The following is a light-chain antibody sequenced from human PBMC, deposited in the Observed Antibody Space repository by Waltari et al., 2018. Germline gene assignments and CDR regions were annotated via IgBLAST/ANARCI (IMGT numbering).Light chain of an antibody. V-gene: IGKV3-15*01. Sequence: EIVMTQSPATLSVSPGEGATLSCRASQSISSNLAWYQQKPGQAPRLLIFGASTRAAGTPAGFSGSESGTYFTLTISSLQAEDVAIYFCQHYNEQPLTFGGGTKVEIK. CDR2: GAS. J-gene: IGKJ4*01. CDR3: QHYNEQPLT. CDR1: QSISSN.